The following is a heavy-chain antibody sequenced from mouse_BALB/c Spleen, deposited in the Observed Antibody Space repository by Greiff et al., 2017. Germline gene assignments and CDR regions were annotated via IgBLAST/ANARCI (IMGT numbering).Heavy chain of an antibody. Sequence: QVQLQQSGAELVKPGASVKLSCKASGYTFTSYWMHWVKQRPGQGLEWIGEINPSNGRTNYNEKFKSKATLTVDKSSSTAYMQLSSLTSEDSAVYYCARSRLYDYADDWGQGTTLTVSS. CDR2: INPSNGRT. CDR1: GYTFTSYW. CDR3: ARSRLYDYADD. V-gene: IGHV1S81*02. D-gene: IGHD2-4*01. J-gene: IGHJ2*01.